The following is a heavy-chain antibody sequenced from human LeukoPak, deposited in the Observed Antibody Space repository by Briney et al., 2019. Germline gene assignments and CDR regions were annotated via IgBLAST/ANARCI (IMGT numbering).Heavy chain of an antibody. D-gene: IGHD6-19*01. Sequence: GGSLRLSCAASGFTFSSYWMSWVRQAPGKGLEWVANIKQDGSEKYYVDSVKGRFTISRDNAKNSLYLQMNSLRAEDTAVYYCARADSSGWYHWYFDLWGRGTLVTVSS. J-gene: IGHJ2*01. V-gene: IGHV3-7*01. CDR2: IKQDGSEK. CDR1: GFTFSSYW. CDR3: ARADSSGWYHWYFDL.